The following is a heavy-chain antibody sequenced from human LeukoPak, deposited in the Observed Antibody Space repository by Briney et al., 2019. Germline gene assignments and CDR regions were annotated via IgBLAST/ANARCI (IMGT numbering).Heavy chain of an antibody. D-gene: IGHD6-19*01. J-gene: IGHJ4*02. CDR3: ARGGEEQWLAIDY. V-gene: IGHV4-34*01. CDR1: GGSLSGYY. CDR2: INHSGST. Sequence: PSETLSLTCAVYGGSLSGYYWSWIRQPPGKGLEWIGEINHSGSTNYNPSLKSRVTISVDTSKNQFSLKLSSVTAADTAVYYCARGGEEQWLAIDYWGQGTLVTVSS.